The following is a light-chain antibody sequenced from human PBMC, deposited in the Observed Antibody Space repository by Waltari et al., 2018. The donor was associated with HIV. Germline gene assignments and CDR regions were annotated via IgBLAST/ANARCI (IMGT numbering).Light chain of an antibody. V-gene: IGLV2-23*02. CDR2: EVT. Sequence: QSALTQPASVSGSPGQSIPISCTGTSRDVGASNLISWYQQHPGTAPKLMIFEVTKRPSGVSDRFSGSRSGNTASLTISGLQAEDEGDYHCCSYTGTGVVFGGGTKLTVL. CDR1: SRDVGASNL. J-gene: IGLJ2*01. CDR3: CSYTGTGVV.